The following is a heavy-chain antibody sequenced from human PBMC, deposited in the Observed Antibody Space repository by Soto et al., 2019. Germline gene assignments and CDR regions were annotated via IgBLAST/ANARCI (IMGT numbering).Heavy chain of an antibody. D-gene: IGHD2-8*01. Sequence: PGEALKISSTGSGFSFFSYAMSWVRQAPGRGLEWVSTISGSGGHTYYADSVKGRFVVSRDNDKNTVYLHMSSLTGEDTAGYFCAKIEMGWFAHWGQGTQVTVSS. J-gene: IGHJ5*02. V-gene: IGHV3-23*01. CDR1: GFSFFSYA. CDR3: AKIEMGWFAH. CDR2: ISGSGGHT.